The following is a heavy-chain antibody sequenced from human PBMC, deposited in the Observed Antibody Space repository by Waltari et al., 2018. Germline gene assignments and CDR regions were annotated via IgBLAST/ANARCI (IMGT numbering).Heavy chain of an antibody. CDR3: ATAIRRYYYDSSGYYFPFDY. V-gene: IGHV1-24*01. Sequence: QVQLVQSGAEVKKPGASVKVSCKVSGYTLTELSMHWVRQAPGKGLGWMGGFDPEDGETIYAQKFQGRVTMTEDTSTDTAYMELSSLRSEDTAVYYCATAIRRYYYDSSGYYFPFDYWGQGTLVTVSS. D-gene: IGHD3-22*01. CDR2: FDPEDGET. CDR1: GYTLTELS. J-gene: IGHJ4*02.